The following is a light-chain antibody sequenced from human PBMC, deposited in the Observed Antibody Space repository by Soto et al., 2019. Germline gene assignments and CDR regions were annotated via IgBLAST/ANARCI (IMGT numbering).Light chain of an antibody. V-gene: IGKV3-15*01. Sequence: EIVMTQSPATLSVSPGERATLSCRASQSISSNLAWYQQKPGQAPRLLIYGASTRTTGIPATFSSSGSGTEFTLTISSLQYEDFAVYYCQQYNNWPFTFGPGTKVDIK. J-gene: IGKJ3*01. CDR2: GAS. CDR1: QSISSN. CDR3: QQYNNWPFT.